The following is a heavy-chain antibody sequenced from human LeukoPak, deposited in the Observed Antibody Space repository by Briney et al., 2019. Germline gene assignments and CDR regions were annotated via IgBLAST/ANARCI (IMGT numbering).Heavy chain of an antibody. CDR3: ARDQRGDDSPYNLFDP. CDR1: GFTFSSYG. Sequence: GGSLRLSCAASGFTFSSYGMSWVRQAPGKGLEWVANIKPDGSEIKYVDSVKGRFTISRDNAENLLYLQMNSLRAEDTAVYYCARDQRGDDSPYNLFDPWGQGTLVTVSS. V-gene: IGHV3-7*01. D-gene: IGHD6-25*01. CDR2: IKPDGSEI. J-gene: IGHJ5*02.